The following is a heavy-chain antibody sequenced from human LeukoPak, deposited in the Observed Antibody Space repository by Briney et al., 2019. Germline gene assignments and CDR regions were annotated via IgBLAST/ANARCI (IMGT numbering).Heavy chain of an antibody. J-gene: IGHJ4*02. CDR3: AKDGRKDYYDSSGGGYFDY. D-gene: IGHD3-22*01. V-gene: IGHV3-23*01. CDR2: ISGNGKNI. CDR1: GFIFSNFA. Sequence: GGSLRLSCTASGFIFSNFAMKWVRQAPGKGLEWLSTISGNGKNIYYADSVKGRFTIARDDSKNTLYLQMNSLRAEDTAVYYCAKDGRKDYYDSSGGGYFDYWGQGTLVTVSS.